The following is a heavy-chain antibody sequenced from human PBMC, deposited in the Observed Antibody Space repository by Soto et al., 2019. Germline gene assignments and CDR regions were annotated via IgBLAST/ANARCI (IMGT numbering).Heavy chain of an antibody. D-gene: IGHD6-6*01. CDR2: IYYSGST. J-gene: IGHJ4*02. V-gene: IGHV4-39*07. CDR3: AGGIAARPLGY. Sequence: TSETLSLTCTVSGVSISSSSYYWGWIRQPPGKGLEWIGSIYYSGSTYYNPSLKSRVTISVDRSKNQFSLKLSSVTAADTAVYYCAGGIAARPLGYWGQGTLVTVS. CDR1: GVSISSSSYY.